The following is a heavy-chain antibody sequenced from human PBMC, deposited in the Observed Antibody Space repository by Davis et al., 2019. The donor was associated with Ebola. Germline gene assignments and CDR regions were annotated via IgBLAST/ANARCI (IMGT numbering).Heavy chain of an antibody. CDR3: ARDPLLLRFLEWSYFGMDV. V-gene: IGHV3-33*01. J-gene: IGHJ6*02. D-gene: IGHD3-3*01. Sequence: GGSLRLSCSASGFTFSRYGIHWVRQTPGKGLEWVALIWDDGSKRYYGDSVKGRFTISRDNSKDTLYLQMNSLRAEDTAVYYCARDPLLLRFLEWSYFGMDVWGQGTTVTVPS. CDR2: IWDDGSKR. CDR1: GFTFSRYG.